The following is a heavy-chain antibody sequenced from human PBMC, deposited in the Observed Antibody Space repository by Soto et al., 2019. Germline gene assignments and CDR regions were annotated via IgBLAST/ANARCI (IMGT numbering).Heavy chain of an antibody. CDR1: GFTFSSYG. Sequence: QVQLVESGGGVVQPGRSLRLSCAASGFTFSSYGMHWVRQAPGKGLEWVAVIWYDGSNKYYADSVKGRFTISRDNSKNTLYLQMNSLRAEDTAVYYCARDRFGYSSSWSETDAEYFQHWGQGTLVTVSS. D-gene: IGHD6-13*01. CDR2: IWYDGSNK. J-gene: IGHJ1*01. V-gene: IGHV3-33*01. CDR3: ARDRFGYSSSWSETDAEYFQH.